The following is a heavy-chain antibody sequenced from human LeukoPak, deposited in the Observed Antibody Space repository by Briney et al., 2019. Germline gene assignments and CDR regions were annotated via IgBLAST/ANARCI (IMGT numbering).Heavy chain of an antibody. J-gene: IGHJ5*01. CDR2: IHHSGTV. CDR3: ARDQASYRSRGCFDS. CDR1: EYSISSGYY. D-gene: IGHD3-10*01. V-gene: IGHV4-38-2*02. Sequence: TSETLSLTCAVSEYSISSGYYWGWLRQSPGRGLEWIGSIHHSGTVYYNPSLQSRVTISVDMSKNHFSLKLPSVTAADTAVYYCARDQASYRSRGCFDSWGQGTLVIVSS.